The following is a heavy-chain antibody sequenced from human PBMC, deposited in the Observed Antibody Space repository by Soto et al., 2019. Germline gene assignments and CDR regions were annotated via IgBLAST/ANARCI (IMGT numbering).Heavy chain of an antibody. CDR3: HSDFWSGFSPD. D-gene: IGHD3-3*01. V-gene: IGHV3-73*01. CDR1: GFTLSASA. Sequence: GGSLRLSCAASGFTLSASAVHWVCQASGRGLEWIGRITDKGSNYATAYAASVKGRFTVSRDDSKNTAYLQMNSLKIEDTAIYYCHSDFWSGFSPDWGQGTTVTVSS. J-gene: IGHJ6*02. CDR2: ITDKGSNYAT.